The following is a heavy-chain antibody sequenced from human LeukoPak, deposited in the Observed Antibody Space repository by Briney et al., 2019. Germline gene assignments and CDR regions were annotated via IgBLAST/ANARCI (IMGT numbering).Heavy chain of an antibody. CDR1: GGSFSGYY. Sequence: PSETLSLTCAVYGGSFSGYYWSWIRQPPGKGLEWIGEFNHSGSTNYNPSLKSRVTISVDTCKNQFSLKLSSVTAADTAVYYCARGRYSYGTTYYYYMDVWGKGTTVTVSS. D-gene: IGHD5-18*01. CDR2: FNHSGST. V-gene: IGHV4-34*01. CDR3: ARGRYSYGTTYYYYMDV. J-gene: IGHJ6*03.